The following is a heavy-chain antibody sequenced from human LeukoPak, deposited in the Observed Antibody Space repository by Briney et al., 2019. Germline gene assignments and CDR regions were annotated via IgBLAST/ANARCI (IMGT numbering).Heavy chain of an antibody. V-gene: IGHV1-2*02. CDR2: INPNSGGT. CDR1: GYTFTGYY. CDR3: ARGIMITFGGVIVIDWFDP. D-gene: IGHD3-16*02. Sequence: ASVKVSCKASGYTFTGYYMHWVRQAPGQGLEWMGWINPNSGGTNYAQKFQGRVTMTRDTSISTAYMGLSRLRSDDTAVYYCARGIMITFGGVIVIDWFDPWGQGTLVTVSS. J-gene: IGHJ5*02.